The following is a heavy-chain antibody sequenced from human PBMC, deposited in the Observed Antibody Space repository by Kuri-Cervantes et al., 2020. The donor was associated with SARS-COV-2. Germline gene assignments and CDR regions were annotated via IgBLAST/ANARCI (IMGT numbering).Heavy chain of an antibody. Sequence: GESLKISCAASGFTFSGHWIHWVRQAPGKGLVWVSRINPDGSYTNNADSVKGRFTLSRDNAKNMPFLQMNSLRAEDTAVYYCVRDGDHWNFDYWGQGTRVNVSS. D-gene: IGHD1-1*01. CDR2: INPDGSYT. CDR1: GFTFSGHW. J-gene: IGHJ4*02. CDR3: VRDGDHWNFDY. V-gene: IGHV3-74*01.